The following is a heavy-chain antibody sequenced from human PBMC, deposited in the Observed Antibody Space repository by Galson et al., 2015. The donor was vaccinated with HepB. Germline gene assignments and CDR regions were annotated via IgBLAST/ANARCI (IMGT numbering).Heavy chain of an antibody. CDR3: AKDQRFSYYYGLDV. V-gene: IGHV3-30*18. D-gene: IGHD3-3*01. CDR2: ISSDGNNK. Sequence: SLRLSCADSGFTFNRNAMHWVRQAPGKGLEWVAVISSDGNNKYYGDSVKGRFTISRDNSKNTLSLQMNSLRAEDTAVYYCAKDQRFSYYYGLDVWGQGTTVTVSS. CDR1: GFTFNRNA. J-gene: IGHJ6*02.